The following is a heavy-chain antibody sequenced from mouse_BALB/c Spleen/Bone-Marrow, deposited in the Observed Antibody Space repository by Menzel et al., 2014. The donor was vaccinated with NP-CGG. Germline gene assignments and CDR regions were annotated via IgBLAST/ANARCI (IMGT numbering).Heavy chain of an antibody. CDR3: ARKGAMITHYYAMDY. CDR1: GFTFXSFG. Sequence: EVHLVEPGGGLVQPGGSRKLSCAASGFTFXSFGMHWVRQAPEKGLEWVAYISNGSSTIYYADTVKGRFTISRDNPKNTLFLQMTSLRSEDTAMYYCARKGAMITHYYAMDYWGQGTSVTVSS. CDR2: ISNGSSTI. J-gene: IGHJ4*01. D-gene: IGHD2-4*01. V-gene: IGHV5-17*02.